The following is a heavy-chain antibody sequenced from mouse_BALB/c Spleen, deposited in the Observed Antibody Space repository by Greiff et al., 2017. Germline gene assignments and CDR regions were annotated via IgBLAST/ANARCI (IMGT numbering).Heavy chain of an antibody. D-gene: IGHD2-1*01. V-gene: IGHV3-2*02. CDR1: GYSITSDYA. J-gene: IGHJ1*01. CDR2: ISYSGST. CDR3: AGGNYWYFDV. Sequence: EVKLMESGPGLVKPSQSLSLTCTVTGYSITSDYAWNWIRQFPGNKLEWMGYISYSGSTSYNPSLKSRISITRDTSKIQFFLQLNSVTTEDTATYYCAGGNYWYFDVWGAGTTVTVSS.